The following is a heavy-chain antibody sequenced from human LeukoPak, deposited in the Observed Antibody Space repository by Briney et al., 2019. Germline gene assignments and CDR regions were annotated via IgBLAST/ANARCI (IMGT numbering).Heavy chain of an antibody. V-gene: IGHV5-51*01. Sequence: KDGESLKISCKGSGYSFTSYWIGWVRQMPGKGLEWMGMIYPGDSDTRYSPSFQGQVTISADKSINTAYLQWSSLKASDTAMYYCARHGPGFTSSPGPDYWGQGTLVTVSS. CDR3: ARHGPGFTSSPGPDY. J-gene: IGHJ4*02. D-gene: IGHD3-10*01. CDR1: GYSFTSYW. CDR2: IYPGDSDT.